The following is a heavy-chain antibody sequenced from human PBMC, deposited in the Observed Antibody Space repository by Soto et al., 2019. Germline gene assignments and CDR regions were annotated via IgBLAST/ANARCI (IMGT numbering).Heavy chain of an antibody. Sequence: ASGPTLVNPTETLTLTCTVSGFSLSNARMGVSWIRQPPGKALEWLAHIFSNDEKSYSTSLKSRLTIPKDTSKSQVVLTMTNMDPVDTATYYCARIRRGDIVVVPAAIDYYYYGMDVWGQVTTVTVSS. V-gene: IGHV2-26*01. CDR3: ARIRRGDIVVVPAAIDYYYYGMDV. D-gene: IGHD2-2*02. CDR1: GFSLSNARMG. J-gene: IGHJ6*02. CDR2: IFSNDEK.